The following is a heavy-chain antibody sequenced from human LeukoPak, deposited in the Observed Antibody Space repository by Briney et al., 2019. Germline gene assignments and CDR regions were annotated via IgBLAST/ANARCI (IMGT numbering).Heavy chain of an antibody. D-gene: IGHD3-3*01. CDR3: ATFGKGYYDYYGMDV. J-gene: IGHJ6*02. Sequence: EASVKVSCKVSGYTLTELSMHWVRQAPGKGLEWMGGFDPEDGETIYAQKFQGRVTMTEDTSTDTAYMELSSLRSEDTAVYYCATFGKGYYDYYGMDVWGQGTTVTVSS. CDR2: FDPEDGET. CDR1: GYTLTELS. V-gene: IGHV1-24*01.